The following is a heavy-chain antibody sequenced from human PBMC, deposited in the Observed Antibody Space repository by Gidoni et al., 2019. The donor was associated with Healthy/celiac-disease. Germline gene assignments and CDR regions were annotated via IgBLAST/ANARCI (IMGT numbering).Heavy chain of an antibody. V-gene: IGHV3-23*04. CDR2: IRGSGGST. CDR3: ATHPAYYDILTGYLVY. J-gene: IGHJ4*02. CDR1: AFTFSSYA. D-gene: IGHD3-9*01. Sequence: EVQLVESGGGLVPPGGSLRLSCAASAFTFSSYAMSWVRPAPGKGLEWVSAIRGSGGSTYYAESVKGRFTISRDNSKNTLYLQMNSLRAEDTAVYYCATHPAYYDILTGYLVYWGQGTLVTVSS.